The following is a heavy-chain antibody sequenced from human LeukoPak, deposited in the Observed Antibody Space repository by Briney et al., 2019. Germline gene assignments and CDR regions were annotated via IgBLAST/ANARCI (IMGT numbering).Heavy chain of an antibody. CDR1: GGTFSSYA. V-gene: IGHV1-69*04. CDR2: IIPILGIA. D-gene: IGHD3-22*01. Sequence: SVKVSCKASGGTFSSYAISWVRQAPGQGLEWMGRIIPILGIANYAQKFQGRVTITADKSTGTAYMELSSLRSEDTAVYYCARDKLYDSRDIGMDVWGQGTTVTVSS. J-gene: IGHJ6*02. CDR3: ARDKLYDSRDIGMDV.